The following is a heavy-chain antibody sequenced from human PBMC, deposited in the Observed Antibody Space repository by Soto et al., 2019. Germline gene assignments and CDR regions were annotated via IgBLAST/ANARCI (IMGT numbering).Heavy chain of an antibody. Sequence: SQTLSLTCAISGDSVSSNSAAWNWIRQSPSRGLEWLGRTYYRSKWYNHYAVSVKSRITVNPDTSKNQLSLQLNSVTPEDTALYYCAKDRPVFDGYFDQWGRGTLVTVSS. D-gene: IGHD3-3*01. CDR2: TYYRSKWYN. V-gene: IGHV6-1*01. CDR1: GDSVSSNSAA. CDR3: AKDRPVFDGYFDQ. J-gene: IGHJ4*02.